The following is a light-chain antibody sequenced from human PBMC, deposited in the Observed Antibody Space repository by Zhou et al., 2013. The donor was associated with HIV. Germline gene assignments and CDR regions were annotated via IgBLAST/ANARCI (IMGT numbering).Light chain of an antibody. J-gene: IGKJ2*01. Sequence: IQLTQSPSSLSASVGDTVTITCRASQGINNAVAWYQQKPGKPPKLLIFDASALGAGVPSRFSGSGFGTDFTLTISSLQPEDFATYYCQQYNSPNTFGQGTKLEIK. CDR1: QGINNA. CDR2: DAS. V-gene: IGKV1-13*02. CDR3: QQYNSPNT.